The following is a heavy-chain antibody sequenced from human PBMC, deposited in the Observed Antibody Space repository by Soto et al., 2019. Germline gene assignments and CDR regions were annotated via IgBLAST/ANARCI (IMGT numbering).Heavy chain of an antibody. J-gene: IGHJ4*02. CDR3: ARGYYYYSGSSVPC. D-gene: IGHD3-10*01. CDR1: SESFSKYY. Sequence: QVQLQQWGAGLLKSSETLSLTCAVYSESFSKYYWNWIRQSPGKGLEWIGEINQSGSTNYNPSLKSRVTISIDTSKNQFSLKLNSVTAADTAMYYCARGYYYYSGSSVPCWGQGTVVTVSS. CDR2: INQSGST. V-gene: IGHV4-34*01.